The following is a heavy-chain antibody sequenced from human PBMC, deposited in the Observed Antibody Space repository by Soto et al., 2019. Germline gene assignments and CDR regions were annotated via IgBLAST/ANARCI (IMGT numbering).Heavy chain of an antibody. CDR3: ARALDYYGSGSYLFDY. Sequence: SETLSLTCTFSGGSISSGGYYWSWIRQHPGKGLEWIGYIYYSGSTYYNPSLKSRVTISVDTSKNQFSLKLSSVTAADTAVYYCARALDYYGSGSYLFDYWGQGTLVTVSS. V-gene: IGHV4-31*03. CDR2: IYYSGST. CDR1: GGSISSGGYY. D-gene: IGHD3-10*01. J-gene: IGHJ4*02.